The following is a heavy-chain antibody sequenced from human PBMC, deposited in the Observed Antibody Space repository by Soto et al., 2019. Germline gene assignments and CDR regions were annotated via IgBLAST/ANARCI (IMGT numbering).Heavy chain of an antibody. CDR3: ANSLVTSRTRVDY. CDR1: GGSIYTGGCY. D-gene: IGHD1-26*01. Sequence: QVQLQESGPELVNPSQTLSLTCTVSGGSIYTGGCYWSWIRQLPGNGLEWLGYIDYTGSTQYTPSLKSRLTISTATSDNQFTRRLTSVTAADTAVYYVANSLVTSRTRVDYWGQGTLATVPS. J-gene: IGHJ4*02. CDR2: IDYTGST. V-gene: IGHV4-31*03.